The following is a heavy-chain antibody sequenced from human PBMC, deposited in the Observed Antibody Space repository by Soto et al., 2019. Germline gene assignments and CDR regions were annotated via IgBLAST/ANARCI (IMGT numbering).Heavy chain of an antibody. J-gene: IGHJ4*02. CDR3: ARDRSSGSYYYPFDY. CDR1: GFTFSSYA. V-gene: IGHV3-30-3*01. D-gene: IGHD3-10*01. CDR2: ISYDGSNK. Sequence: QVQLVESGGGVVQPGRSLRLSCAASGFTFSSYAMHWVRQAPGKGLEWVAVISYDGSNKYYADSVKGRFTISRDNSKNPLYLQMNSLGAEDTAVYYCARDRSSGSYYYPFDYWGQGILVTVSS.